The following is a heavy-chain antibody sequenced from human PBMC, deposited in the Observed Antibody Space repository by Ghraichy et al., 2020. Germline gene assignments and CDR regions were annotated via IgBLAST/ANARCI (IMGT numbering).Heavy chain of an antibody. J-gene: IGHJ4*02. CDR2: AHYSGKS. CDR1: GGSIINSNHY. CDR3: VRFVRGFDR. D-gene: IGHD3-16*02. Sequence: SETLSLTCSVSGGSIINSNHYWAWIRQAPGKGLEWIASAHYSGKSYSNPSLMSRVTISVDSSKNLFSLRLTSVTAADTAVYHCVRFVRGFDRWGQGTLVTVSS. V-gene: IGHV4-39*02.